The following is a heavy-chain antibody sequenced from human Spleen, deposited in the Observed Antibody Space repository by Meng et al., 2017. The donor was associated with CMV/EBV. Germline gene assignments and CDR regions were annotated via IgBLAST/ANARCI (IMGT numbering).Heavy chain of an antibody. D-gene: IGHD1-1*01. CDR3: ARIFPYNWNALDY. V-gene: IGHV1-2*02. CDR1: GYTFTGYY. J-gene: IGHJ4*02. CDR2: INPNSGGT. Sequence: ASVKVSCKASGYTFTGYYIHWVRQAPGQGLEWMGWINPNSGGTNYAQKFQGRVTMTRDTSISTAYMELSRLRSDDTAVYYCARIFPYNWNALDYWGQGTLVTVSS.